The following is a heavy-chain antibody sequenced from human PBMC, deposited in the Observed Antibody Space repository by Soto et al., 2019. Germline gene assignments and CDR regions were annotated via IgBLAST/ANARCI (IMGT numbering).Heavy chain of an antibody. J-gene: IGHJ5*02. V-gene: IGHV4-59*01. CDR1: GGSISSYY. Sequence: PSETLSLTCTVSGGSISSYYWSWIRQPPGKGLEWIGYIFYSGSANYNPSLKSRVTISVDTSKNQVSLKLSSVTTADTAVYYCSRAWGLRAGWFDPWGQGNLVTVSS. CDR2: IFYSGSA. CDR3: SRAWGLRAGWFDP. D-gene: IGHD3-16*01.